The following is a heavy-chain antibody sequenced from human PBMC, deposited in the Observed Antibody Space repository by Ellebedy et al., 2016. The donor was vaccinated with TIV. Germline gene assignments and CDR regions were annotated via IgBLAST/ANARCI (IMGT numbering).Heavy chain of an antibody. CDR2: ISAYNGNT. CDR3: ARGGDCTSTSCNEGWFDP. J-gene: IGHJ5*02. Sequence: ASVKVSCKASGYTFTSYTISWVRQAPGQGLEWMGWISAYNGNTNYAQKFQGRVTMTTDTSTSTAYMELSSLRSDDTAVYYCARGGDCTSTSCNEGWFDPWGQGTVVTVTS. CDR1: GYTFTSYT. D-gene: IGHD2-2*01. V-gene: IGHV1-18*04.